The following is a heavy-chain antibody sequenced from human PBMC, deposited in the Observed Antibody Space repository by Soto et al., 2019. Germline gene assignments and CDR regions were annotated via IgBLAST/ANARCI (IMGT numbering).Heavy chain of an antibody. J-gene: IGHJ4*02. Sequence: QVQLVQSGAEMKTPGSSVKVSCKASGGTFSNYAINWVRQAPGQGLEWMGGLLPIYGTVNYAQKFQGRVTITADESTNTAYRELSSLRSEDTAVYHCARGAPYDTSGYPFDYWGRGTLVTVSS. V-gene: IGHV1-69*01. CDR2: LLPIYGTV. CDR1: GGTFSNYA. CDR3: ARGAPYDTSGYPFDY. D-gene: IGHD3-22*01.